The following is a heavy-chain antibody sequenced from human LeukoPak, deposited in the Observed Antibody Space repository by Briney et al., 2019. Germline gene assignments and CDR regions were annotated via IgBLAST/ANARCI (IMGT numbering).Heavy chain of an antibody. J-gene: IGHJ3*02. V-gene: IGHV1-46*01. CDR1: GYTFTNYY. CDR2: INPSGGST. D-gene: IGHD3/OR15-3a*01. Sequence: ASVKVSCKASGYTFTNYYMHWVRQAPGQGPEWMGIINPSGGSTSYAQKFQGRVTMTRDTSTSTVYMELSSLRSEDTAVYYCARGDGLDAFDIWGQGTMVTVSS. CDR3: ARGDGLDAFDI.